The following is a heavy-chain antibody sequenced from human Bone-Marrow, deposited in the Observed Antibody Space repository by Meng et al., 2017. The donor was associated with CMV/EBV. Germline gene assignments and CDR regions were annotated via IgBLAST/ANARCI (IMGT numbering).Heavy chain of an antibody. Sequence: SETLSLTCTVSGGSISSGGYYWSWIRQHPGKGLEWIGYIYYSGSTYYNPSLKSRVTISVDTSKNQFSLKLSSVTAADTAVYYCARIDPRTYYYYGMDVWGQGTTVTVSS. CDR3: ARIDPRTYYYYGMDV. CDR2: IYYSGST. J-gene: IGHJ6*02. CDR1: GGSISSGGYY. V-gene: IGHV4-31*03.